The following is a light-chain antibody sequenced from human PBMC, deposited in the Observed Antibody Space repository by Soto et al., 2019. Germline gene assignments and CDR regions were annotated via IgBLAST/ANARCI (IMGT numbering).Light chain of an antibody. CDR3: QKYSSVPV. CDR1: QGIRNF. V-gene: IGKV1-27*01. CDR2: AAS. J-gene: IGKJ3*01. Sequence: DIQMTQSPTSLSASVGDRVTMTCRANQGIRNFVAWYQQKPGKAPKLLIYAASTLQSGVPSRFSGSGSGTDFTLTINSLQPEDVATYSCQKYSSVPVFGPGTKVEIK.